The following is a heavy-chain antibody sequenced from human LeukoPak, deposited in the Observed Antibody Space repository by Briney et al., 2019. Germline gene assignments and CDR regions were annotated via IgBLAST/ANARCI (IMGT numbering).Heavy chain of an antibody. V-gene: IGHV1-69*01. CDR1: GGTFGSYV. D-gene: IGHD5-18*01. J-gene: IGHJ2*01. CDR2: IIPIFGTA. Sequence: SVKVSCKASGGTFGSYVISWVRQAPGQGLEWMGGIIPIFGTAHYAQKFQGRLTITADESTSTVYMEMSSLRSEDAAMYYCAKEGDTALVTGYFDLWGRGTLVTVSA. CDR3: AKEGDTALVTGYFDL.